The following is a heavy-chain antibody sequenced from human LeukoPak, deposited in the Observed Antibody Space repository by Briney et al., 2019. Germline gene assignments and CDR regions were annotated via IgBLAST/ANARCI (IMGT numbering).Heavy chain of an antibody. V-gene: IGHV4-39*01. Sequence: PSETLSLTCTVSGGSISSSTYYWGWIRQPPGKGLEWIGSIYYSGGTYYNPSLKSRTTFSVDTSTNQFSLKLTSVAAADTAVYYCARRAIFGSFDYWGQGTLVTVSS. J-gene: IGHJ4*02. D-gene: IGHD3-3*01. CDR1: GGSISSSTYY. CDR3: ARRAIFGSFDY. CDR2: IYYSGGT.